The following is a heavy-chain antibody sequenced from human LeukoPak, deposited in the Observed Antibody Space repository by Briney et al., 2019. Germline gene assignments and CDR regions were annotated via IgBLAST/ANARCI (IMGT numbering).Heavy chain of an antibody. Sequence: GGSLTLSCAASGFTFSSYAMSWVRQAPGKRLEWVSAIRSSGSTTFYTDSVKARFTISRDNSKNTLYLQMDSLRAEDTAVYFCARSGSGWYQFDWWGQGTLVTVSS. J-gene: IGHJ4*02. V-gene: IGHV3-23*01. CDR1: GFTFSSYA. CDR2: IRSSGSTT. D-gene: IGHD6-19*01. CDR3: ARSGSGWYQFDW.